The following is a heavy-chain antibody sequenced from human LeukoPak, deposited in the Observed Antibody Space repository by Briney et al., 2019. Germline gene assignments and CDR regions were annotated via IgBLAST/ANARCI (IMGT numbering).Heavy chain of an antibody. V-gene: IGHV3-23*01. J-gene: IGHJ4*02. CDR2: ISGSGGST. D-gene: IGHD5-18*01. CDR1: GFTFSSYW. CDR3: AKSAAAMVTYYFDY. Sequence: GGSLRLSCAASGFTFSSYWMSWVRQAPGKGLEWVSVISGSGGSTYYADSVKGRFTISRDNSKNTLYLQMSSLRAEDTAVYFCAKSAAAMVTYYFDYWGQGTLVTVSS.